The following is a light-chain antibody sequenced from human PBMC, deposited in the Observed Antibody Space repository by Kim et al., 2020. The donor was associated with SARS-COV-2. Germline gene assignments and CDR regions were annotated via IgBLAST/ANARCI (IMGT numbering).Light chain of an antibody. Sequence: DIQMTQSPSSLSASLGDRVTITCRASQSITTYLNWYQHKPGKAPKLLIYAASSLQSGVPSRFSGSGSGTDFTLTISSLQPEDFATYYCQQSYTQDTFGQGTKLEI. CDR3: QQSYTQDT. CDR1: QSITTY. CDR2: AAS. V-gene: IGKV1-39*01. J-gene: IGKJ2*01.